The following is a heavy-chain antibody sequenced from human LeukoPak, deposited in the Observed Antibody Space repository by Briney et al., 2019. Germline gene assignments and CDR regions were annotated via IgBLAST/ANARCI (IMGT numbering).Heavy chain of an antibody. D-gene: IGHD2-15*01. Sequence: AGSLTLSCVASGFTFSSYSMNWVRQAPGKGLEWVSSISSSNSYIYYADSVKGRFTIPRDNAKNSLYLQTDSLRAEGPSVYCCARDVCSGRSCYGCWGQGTLVTVSS. J-gene: IGHJ4*02. CDR1: GFTFSSYS. CDR3: ARDVCSGRSCYGC. V-gene: IGHV3-21*01. CDR2: ISSSNSYI.